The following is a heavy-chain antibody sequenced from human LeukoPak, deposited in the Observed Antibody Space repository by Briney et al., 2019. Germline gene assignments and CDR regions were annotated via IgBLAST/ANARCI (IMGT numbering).Heavy chain of an antibody. CDR2: IWYDGSNK. CDR3: AKDYYDSSGHLDY. Sequence: GGSLRLSCAASGFTFSSYGMHWVRQAPGKGLERVAVIWYDGSNKYYADSVKGRFTISRDNSKNTLYLQMNSLRAEDTAVYYCAKDYYDSSGHLDYWGQGTLVTVSS. V-gene: IGHV3-33*06. CDR1: GFTFSSYG. D-gene: IGHD3-22*01. J-gene: IGHJ4*02.